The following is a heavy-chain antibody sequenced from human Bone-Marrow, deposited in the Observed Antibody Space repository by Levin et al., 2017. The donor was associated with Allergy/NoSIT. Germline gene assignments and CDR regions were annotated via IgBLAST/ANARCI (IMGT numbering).Heavy chain of an antibody. D-gene: IGHD3-10*01. Sequence: EASVKVSCKASGYTFTSHAIHWVRQAPGQRIEWMGWINAGNGDTKYSQKFQGRITITRDTSANTAYMELTSLRSEDTAVYYCARGSILWFPFFDYWGQGPLVTVSS. V-gene: IGHV1-3*01. CDR3: ARGSILWFPFFDY. CDR1: GYTFTSHA. J-gene: IGHJ4*02. CDR2: INAGNGDT.